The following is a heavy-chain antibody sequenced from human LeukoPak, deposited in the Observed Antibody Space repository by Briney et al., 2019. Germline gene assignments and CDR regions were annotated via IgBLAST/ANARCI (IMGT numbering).Heavy chain of an antibody. V-gene: IGHV4-59*08. J-gene: IGHJ4*02. Sequence: SETLSLTCTVSGGSISSDYWSWIRQPPGKGLEWIGYIYYSGRTYYNPSLKSRITISVDTSRNQFSLKLNSVTAADTAVYFCVRHTGGTTLDYWGQGTQVTVSS. CDR1: GGSISSDY. D-gene: IGHD1/OR15-1a*01. CDR3: VRHTGGTTLDY. CDR2: IYYSGRT.